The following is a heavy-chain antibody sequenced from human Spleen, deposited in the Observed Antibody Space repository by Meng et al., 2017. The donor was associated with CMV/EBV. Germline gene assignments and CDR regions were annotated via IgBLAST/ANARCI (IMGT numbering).Heavy chain of an antibody. CDR2: IMSIYGTP. Sequence: SVKVSCKASGGTFSSNALSWVRQAPGQGLEWMGGIMSIYGTPKYAQKFQGRVTITTDESTTIAYMEVSSLRSEDTALYFCATGSPQAGGEQPTRGLDSWGQGTLVTVSS. V-gene: IGHV1-69*05. CDR3: ATGSPQAGGEQPTRGLDS. D-gene: IGHD3-10*01. CDR1: GGTFSSNA. J-gene: IGHJ4*02.